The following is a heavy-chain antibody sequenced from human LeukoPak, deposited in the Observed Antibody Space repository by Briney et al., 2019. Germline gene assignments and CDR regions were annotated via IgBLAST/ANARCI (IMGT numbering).Heavy chain of an antibody. CDR2: IKPDGSEK. V-gene: IGHV3-7*05. Sequence: GGSLRLSCAASECTFSTYWMSWVRQAPGKGLEWVANIKPDGSEKYYVDSVKGRFTISRDNAKNSLYLQMNSLRAEDTAVYYCARGAINYDYWGQGTLVTVSS. CDR3: ARGAINYDY. CDR1: ECTFSTYW. J-gene: IGHJ4*02. D-gene: IGHD1-26*01.